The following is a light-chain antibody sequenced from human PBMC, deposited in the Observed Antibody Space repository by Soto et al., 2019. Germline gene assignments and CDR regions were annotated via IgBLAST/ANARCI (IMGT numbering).Light chain of an antibody. V-gene: IGKV3-20*01. J-gene: IGKJ4*01. CDR1: QSVSSSY. CDR3: QEYGSSALT. CDR2: DAS. Sequence: EIVLTQSPGTLSLSPGERATLSCRASQSVSSSYLAWYQQKPGQAPRLLIYDASSRATGIPDRFSGSGSGTAFTLTISRLEPEEFAVYYWQEYGSSALTFGGGTKVEIK.